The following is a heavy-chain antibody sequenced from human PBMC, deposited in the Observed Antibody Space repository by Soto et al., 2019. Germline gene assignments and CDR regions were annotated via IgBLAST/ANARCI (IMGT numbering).Heavy chain of an antibody. J-gene: IGHJ6*03. CDR2: IWYDGSNK. Sequence: GGSLRLSCAASGFTFSSYGMHWVRQAPGKGLEWVAVIWYDGSNKYYADSVKGRFTISRDNSKNRMYLQMNSLRAEDTAVYYCASDCDGSGSYRYYYYYMDVWGKGTTVTVSS. V-gene: IGHV3-33*01. CDR3: ASDCDGSGSYRYYYYYMDV. CDR1: GFTFSSYG. D-gene: IGHD3-10*01.